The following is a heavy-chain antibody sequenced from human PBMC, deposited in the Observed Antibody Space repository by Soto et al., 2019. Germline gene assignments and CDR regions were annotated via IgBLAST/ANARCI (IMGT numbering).Heavy chain of an antibody. CDR2: IYYNGNI. D-gene: IGHD3-10*02. CDR1: GGSITSYY. Sequence: QVQLQESGPGLVKPLETLSLTCTVPGGSITSYYWSWVRQPPGKGLEWIGYIYYNGNINYNPSVKSRLTISLDTPKNQFSLRLGSVTAADSAVYYCATGWVYFCSEYWGQGTLVTVSS. CDR3: ATGWVYFCSEY. V-gene: IGHV4-59*01. J-gene: IGHJ4*02.